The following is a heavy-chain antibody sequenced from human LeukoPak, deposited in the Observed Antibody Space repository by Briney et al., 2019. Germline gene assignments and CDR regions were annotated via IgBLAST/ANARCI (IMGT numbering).Heavy chain of an antibody. CDR3: ARPHSRLYSYAPSAC. J-gene: IGHJ1*01. CDR2: IYSSGGT. V-gene: IGHV4-59*08. CDR1: GASISSYY. Sequence: PSETLSLTCTVSGASISSYYWSWIRQPPGKGLEWIGYIYSSGGTNYNPSLKSRVTISVDTSKNQFSLTLSSVTAADTAVYYCARPHSRLYSYAPSACWGQGTLVTASS. D-gene: IGHD5-18*01.